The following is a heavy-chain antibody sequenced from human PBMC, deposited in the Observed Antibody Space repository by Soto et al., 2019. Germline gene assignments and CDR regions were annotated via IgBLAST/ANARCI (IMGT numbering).Heavy chain of an antibody. CDR3: AKDLGYCSGGSCSRGDDWFDP. J-gene: IGHJ5*02. Sequence: GGSLRLSCAASGFTFDDYAMHWVRQAPGKGLEWVSGISWNSGSIGYADSVKGRFTISRDNAKNSPYLQMNSLRAEDTALYYCAKDLGYCSGGSCSRGDDWFDPWGQGTLVTVSS. CDR1: GFTFDDYA. CDR2: ISWNSGSI. D-gene: IGHD2-15*01. V-gene: IGHV3-9*01.